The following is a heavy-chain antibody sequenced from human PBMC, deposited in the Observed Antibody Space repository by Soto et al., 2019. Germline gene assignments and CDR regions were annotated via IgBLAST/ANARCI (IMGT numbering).Heavy chain of an antibody. J-gene: IGHJ6*02. CDR3: ARGGVLVPAARRGYYYGMDV. Sequence: GTSVKLSCEACGDSFTGYYMHWVRQAPRQRLEWLGWINPNSGGTNYAQKFQGWVTMTRDTSISTAYMELSRLRSDDTAVYYCARGGVLVPAARRGYYYGMDVWGQGTTVTVSS. CDR1: GDSFTGYY. CDR2: INPNSGGT. V-gene: IGHV1-2*04. D-gene: IGHD2-2*01.